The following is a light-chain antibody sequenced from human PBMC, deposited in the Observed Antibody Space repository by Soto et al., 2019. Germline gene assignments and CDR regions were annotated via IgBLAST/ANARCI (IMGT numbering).Light chain of an antibody. V-gene: IGKV1D-12*01. J-gene: IGKJ1*01. CDR1: QAISTW. CDR2: AAS. CDR3: QQANSFPRT. Sequence: DIQMTQSPSSVSASVGDRVTITCRACQAISTWLAWYQQKPGKAPKLLIYAASNLQTGVPSRFSGSVSGTDFTLTISSLQPEDFATYYCQQANSFPRTFGQGTKVEIK.